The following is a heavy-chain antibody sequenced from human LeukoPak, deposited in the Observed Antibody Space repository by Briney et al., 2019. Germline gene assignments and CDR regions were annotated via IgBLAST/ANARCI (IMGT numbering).Heavy chain of an antibody. J-gene: IGHJ4*02. CDR2: IGDDGTTT. D-gene: IGHD3-10*01. CDR3: ANRNYYGSGSYDD. CDR1: GFAFNTYS. V-gene: IGHV3-23*01. Sequence: GGSLRLSCAASGFAFNTYSMSWVRQAPGKGLEWVSVIGDDGTTTFYADSVKGRFTISRDNSKNMVYLQMNGLRADDTAVYYCANRNYYGSGSYDDWGQGTLVTVSS.